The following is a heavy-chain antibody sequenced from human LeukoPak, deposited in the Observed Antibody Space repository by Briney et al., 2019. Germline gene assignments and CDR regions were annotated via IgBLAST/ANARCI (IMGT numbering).Heavy chain of an antibody. CDR2: IIPILGIA. CDR1: GGTFSSYA. D-gene: IGHD2-2*01. Sequence: GSSVKVSCKASGGTFSSYAISWVRQAPGQGLEWMGRIIPILGIANYAQKFQGRVTITADKSTSTAYMELSSLRSEDTAVYYCARDSVPAAIGWDYWGRGTLVTVSS. CDR3: ARDSVPAAIGWDY. J-gene: IGHJ4*02. V-gene: IGHV1-69*04.